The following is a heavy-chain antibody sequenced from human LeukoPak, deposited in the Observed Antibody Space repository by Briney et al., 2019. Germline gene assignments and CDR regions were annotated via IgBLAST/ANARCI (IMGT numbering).Heavy chain of an antibody. CDR3: ARDYYYDSSGYYGPLGY. D-gene: IGHD3-22*01. J-gene: IGHJ4*02. V-gene: IGHV3-53*04. Sequence: GGSLRLSCAASGFTVSSNYMSWVRQAPGKGLEWVSVIYSGGSTYYADSVKGRFTISRHNSKNTLYLQMNSLRAEDTAVYYCARDYYYDSSGYYGPLGYWGQGTLVTVSS. CDR1: GFTVSSNY. CDR2: IYSGGST.